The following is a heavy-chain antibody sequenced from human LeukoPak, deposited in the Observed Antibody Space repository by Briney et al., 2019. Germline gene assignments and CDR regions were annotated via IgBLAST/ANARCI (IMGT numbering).Heavy chain of an antibody. V-gene: IGHV4-34*01. J-gene: IGHJ5*02. CDR3: ARGITTVVTLNWFDP. CDR1: GGSFSGYY. CDR2: INHSGST. Sequence: PSDTLSLTCAVYGGSFSGYYWSWIRQPPGKGLEWIGEINHSGSTNYNPSLKSRVTISVDTSKNQFSLKLSSVTAADTAVYYCARGITTVVTLNWFDPWGQGTLVTVSS. D-gene: IGHD4-23*01.